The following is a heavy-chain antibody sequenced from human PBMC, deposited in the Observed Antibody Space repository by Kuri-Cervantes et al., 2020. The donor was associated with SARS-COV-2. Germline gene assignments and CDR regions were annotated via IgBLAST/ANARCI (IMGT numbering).Heavy chain of an antibody. CDR3: TTESDWSGGGYYYYGMDV. CDR1: GFTFGDYA. V-gene: IGHV3-15*01. Sequence: GESLKISCTASGFTFGDYAMSWFRQAPGKGLEWVGRIKSKTDGGTTDYAAPVKGRFTIPRDDSKNTLYPQMNSLKTEDTAVYYCTTESDWSGGGYYYYGMDVWGQGTTVTVSS. D-gene: IGHD3-16*01. CDR2: IKSKTDGGTT. J-gene: IGHJ6*02.